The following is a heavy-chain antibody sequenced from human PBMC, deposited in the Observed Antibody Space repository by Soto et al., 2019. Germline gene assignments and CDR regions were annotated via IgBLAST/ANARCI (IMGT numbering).Heavy chain of an antibody. CDR2: ISDTWISGHTPST. J-gene: IGHJ6*02. CDR3: ARGEDAFFYYGLDV. Sequence: PETLSPTCTVSGGSITSPYWSWIRRPPGKGLEWIAYISDTWISGHTPSTRYSPSLKSRVTMSVDTPKSQFSLKLTSVTAADTAVYYCARGEDAFFYYGLDVWGQGITVTVSS. V-gene: IGHV4-59*11. CDR1: GGSITSPY.